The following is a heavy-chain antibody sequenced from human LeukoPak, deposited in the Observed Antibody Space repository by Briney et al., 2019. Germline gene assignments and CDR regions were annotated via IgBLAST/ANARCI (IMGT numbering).Heavy chain of an antibody. V-gene: IGHV3-48*01. Sequence: GGSLRLSCAASGFTFSSYSMNWVRQAPGKGLEWVSCISSSSSTIYYADSVKGRFTISRDNAKNSLYLQMNSLRAEDTAVYYCARAHQDILTGYYFDYWGQGTLVTVSS. CDR3: ARAHQDILTGYYFDY. CDR1: GFTFSSYS. D-gene: IGHD3-9*01. CDR2: ISSSSSTI. J-gene: IGHJ4*02.